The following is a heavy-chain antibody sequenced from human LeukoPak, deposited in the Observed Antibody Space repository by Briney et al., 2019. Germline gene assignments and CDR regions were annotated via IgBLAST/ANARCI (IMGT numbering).Heavy chain of an antibody. V-gene: IGHV4-34*01. Sequence: SETLSLTCAVYGGSFSVYYWSWIRQPPGKGLEWIGEINHSGSTNYNPSLKSRVTISVDTSKNQFSLKLSSVTAADTAVYYCARGDFWSGIVDYWGQGTLVTVSS. D-gene: IGHD3-3*01. CDR2: INHSGST. J-gene: IGHJ4*02. CDR3: ARGDFWSGIVDY. CDR1: GGSFSVYY.